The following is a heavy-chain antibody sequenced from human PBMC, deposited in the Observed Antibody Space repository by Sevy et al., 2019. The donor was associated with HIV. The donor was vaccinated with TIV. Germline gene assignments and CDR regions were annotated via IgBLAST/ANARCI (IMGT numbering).Heavy chain of an antibody. J-gene: IGHJ6*02. CDR3: AKVLDGSYYYGLDV. CDR2: ISYDGGNK. V-gene: IGHV3-30*18. CDR1: WIPFSSYC. D-gene: IGHD3-10*01. Sequence: GALKLPFSTSWIPFSSYCMPWVRQAPGKGLGGGAFISYDGGNKYYADSVKGRFTISRDNSKNTLYLQMNSLRTEDTAVYYCAKVLDGSYYYGLDVWGQGTTVTVSS.